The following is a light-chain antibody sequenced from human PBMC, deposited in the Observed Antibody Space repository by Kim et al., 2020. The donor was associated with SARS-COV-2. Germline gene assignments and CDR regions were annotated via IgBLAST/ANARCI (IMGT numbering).Light chain of an antibody. CDR3: QSYDNSSVV. J-gene: IGLJ2*01. V-gene: IGLV6-57*03. Sequence: GKAVTISYTRSSGSIASRCVQWFQERPGSVPTTVIYEDNQRPSGVPDRFSGSIDSSSNSASLTISGLKTEDEADYYCQSYDNSSVVFGGGTQLTVL. CDR2: EDN. CDR1: SGSIASRC.